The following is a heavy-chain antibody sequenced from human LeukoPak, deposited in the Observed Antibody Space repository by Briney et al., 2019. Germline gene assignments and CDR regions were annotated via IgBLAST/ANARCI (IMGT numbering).Heavy chain of an antibody. CDR2: IYSGGST. CDR3: ARDGGLVGVIDY. Sequence: GGSLRLSRAASGFTVSSNYMSWVRQAPGKGLEWVSVIYSGGSTYYADSVKGRFTISRGNSKNTLYLQMNSLRAEDTAVYYCARDGGLVGVIDYWGQGTLVTVSS. J-gene: IGHJ4*02. V-gene: IGHV3-53*01. CDR1: GFTVSSNY. D-gene: IGHD3-16*01.